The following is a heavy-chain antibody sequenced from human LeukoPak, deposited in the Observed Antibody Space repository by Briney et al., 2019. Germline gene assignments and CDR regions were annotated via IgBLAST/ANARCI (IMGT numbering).Heavy chain of an antibody. CDR1: GYTFTSYY. CDR3: AXXXXPGXXHIVLMVYAPYYFDY. Sequence: ASVKVXCKASGYTFTSYYMHWVRQAPGQGLEWMGIINPSGGSTSYAQKFQGRVTMTRDMSTSTVYMELSSLRSEDTAVYYCAXXXXPGXXHIVLMVYAPYYFDYWGQGTLVTVSS. J-gene: IGHJ4*02. V-gene: IGHV1-46*01. D-gene: IGHD2-8*01. CDR2: INPSGGST.